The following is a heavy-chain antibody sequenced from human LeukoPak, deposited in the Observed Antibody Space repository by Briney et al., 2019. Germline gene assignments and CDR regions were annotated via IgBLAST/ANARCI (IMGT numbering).Heavy chain of an antibody. V-gene: IGHV4-59*10. CDR3: ARVRRVYPAFDI. CDR1: GGSFSGYY. Sequence: SETLSLTCAVYGGSFSGYYWSWIRQPAGKGLEWIGRIYTSGSTNYNPSLKSRVTISVDTSKNQFSLKLSSVTAADTAVYYCARVRRVYPAFDISGQGTMVTVSP. D-gene: IGHD6-13*01. J-gene: IGHJ3*02. CDR2: IYTSGST.